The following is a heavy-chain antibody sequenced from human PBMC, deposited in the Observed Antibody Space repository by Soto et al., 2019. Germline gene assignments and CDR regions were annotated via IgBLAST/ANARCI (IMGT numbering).Heavy chain of an antibody. D-gene: IGHD3-10*01. Sequence: HGESLKISCKGSGYSFTSYWISWVRQMPGKGLEWMGRIDPSDSYTNYSPSFQGHVTISADKSISTAYLQWSSLKASDTAMYYCARQKVLLWFGESTERYYYCMDVWGQGTTVTVSS. CDR3: ARQKVLLWFGESTERYYYCMDV. CDR2: IDPSDSYT. J-gene: IGHJ6*02. CDR1: GYSFTSYW. V-gene: IGHV5-10-1*01.